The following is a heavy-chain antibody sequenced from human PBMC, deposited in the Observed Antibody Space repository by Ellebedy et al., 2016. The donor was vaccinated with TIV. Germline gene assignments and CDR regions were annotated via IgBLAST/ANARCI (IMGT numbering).Heavy chain of an antibody. CDR1: GFTFSSYA. D-gene: IGHD3-10*01. CDR3: AKDIGSGSFIY. Sequence: GGSLRLSXAASGFTFSSYAMSWVRQAPGKGLEWVSAISGSGGSTYYADSVKGRFTISRDNSKHTLYLQMNSLRAEDTAVYYCAKDIGSGSFIYWGQGTLVTVSS. CDR2: ISGSGGST. J-gene: IGHJ4*02. V-gene: IGHV3-23*01.